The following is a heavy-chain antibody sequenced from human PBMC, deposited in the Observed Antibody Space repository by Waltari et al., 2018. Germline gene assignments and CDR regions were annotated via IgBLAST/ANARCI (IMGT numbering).Heavy chain of an antibody. D-gene: IGHD1-26*01. V-gene: IGHV1-2*06. CDR3: VRETIYRGTPSGSFSI. Sequence: QGQLVQSGAEVKKPGAAGKVSCKAAGDRCTGYFKKWLRRARGEGLEWMGRFDPDNGGTTYAQKFQGRVYMTRDTSITTLYLELSSLTSDDAAVYYCVRETIYRGTPSGSFSIWGQGTMVTVSS. J-gene: IGHJ3*02. CDR1: GDRCTGYF. CDR2: FDPDNGGT.